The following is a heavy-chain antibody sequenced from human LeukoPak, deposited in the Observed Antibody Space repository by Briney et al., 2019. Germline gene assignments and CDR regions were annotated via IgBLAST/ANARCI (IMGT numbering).Heavy chain of an antibody. J-gene: IGHJ4*02. CDR3: ARGIRWASDY. CDR2: ITSNEGTT. V-gene: IGHV3-64*01. CDR1: GFTFSSYS. Sequence: GGSLRLSCAASGFTFSSYSMVWVRQAPGKGLEYVSGITSNEGTTYYGNSVKGRFTISRDNSKDTLYLQMGSLRTEDMAVCYCARGIRWASDYWGQGTPVTVAS. D-gene: IGHD4-23*01.